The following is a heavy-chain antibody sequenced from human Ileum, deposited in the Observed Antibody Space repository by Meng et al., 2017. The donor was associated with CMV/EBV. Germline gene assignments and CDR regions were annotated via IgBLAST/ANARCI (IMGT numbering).Heavy chain of an antibody. V-gene: IGHV1-18*01. J-gene: IGHJ6*02. CDR2: ISGYNGNT. D-gene: IGHD3-10*01. CDR1: GYTFDTYG. CDR3: AKGLERFGELADAMDV. Sequence: ASVKVSCKASGYTFDTYGISWVRQAPGQGLEWMGWISGYNGNTNYVEKFQGRVTLTRDTSTRTAYMELRSLTPDDTAVYYCAKGLERFGELADAMDVWGPGTTVTVSS.